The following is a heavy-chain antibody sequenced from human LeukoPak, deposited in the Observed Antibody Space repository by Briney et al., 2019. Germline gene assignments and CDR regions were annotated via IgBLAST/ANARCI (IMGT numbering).Heavy chain of an antibody. J-gene: IGHJ5*02. Sequence: SETLSLTCAVYGGSFSGYYWSWIRQPPGKGLEWIGEINHSGSTNYNPSLKSRVTISVDTSKNQFSLKPSSVTAADTAVYYCARGRRYYDFWSGYSPYNWFDPWGQGTLVTVSS. V-gene: IGHV4-34*01. CDR3: ARGRRYYDFWSGYSPYNWFDP. CDR1: GGSFSGYY. CDR2: INHSGST. D-gene: IGHD3-3*01.